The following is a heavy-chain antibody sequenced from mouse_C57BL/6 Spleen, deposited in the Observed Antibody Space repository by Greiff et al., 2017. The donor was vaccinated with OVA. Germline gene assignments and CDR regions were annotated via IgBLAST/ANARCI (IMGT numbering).Heavy chain of an antibody. Sequence: VQLQQPGAELVKPGASVKMSCKASGYTFTSYWITWVKQRPGQGLEWIGDIYPGSGSTNYNEKFKSKATLTVDTSSSTAYMQLSSLTSEDSAVYYCARRDYGSSYVYWYFDFWGTGTTVTVSS. CDR3: ARRDYGSSYVYWYFDF. CDR1: GYTFTSYW. CDR2: IYPGSGST. J-gene: IGHJ1*03. D-gene: IGHD1-1*01. V-gene: IGHV1-55*01.